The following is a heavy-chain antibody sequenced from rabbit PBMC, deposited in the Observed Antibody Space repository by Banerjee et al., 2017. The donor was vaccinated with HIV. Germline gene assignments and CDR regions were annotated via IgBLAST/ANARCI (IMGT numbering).Heavy chain of an antibody. J-gene: IGHJ4*01. CDR3: ARYSSGWGGNL. Sequence: QSLEESGGDLVKPGASLTLTCTASGFSFSSYYMCWVRQAPGKGLEWIACIYADNSGSTYYASWAKGRFTISKTSSTTVTLQMTSLTAADTATYFCARYSSGWGGNLWGPGTLVTVS. CDR2: IYADNSGST. V-gene: IGHV1S40*01. D-gene: IGHD4-1*01. CDR1: GFSFSSYY.